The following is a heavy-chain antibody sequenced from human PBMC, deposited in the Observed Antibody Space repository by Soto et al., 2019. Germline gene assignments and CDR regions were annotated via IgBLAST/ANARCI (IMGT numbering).Heavy chain of an antibody. V-gene: IGHV4-34*01. Sequence: KPSETLSLTCAVYGGSFSGYYWSWIRQPPGKGLEWIGEINHSGSTNYNPSLKSRVTISVDTSKNQFSLKLSSVTAADTAVYYCARHLSSSWFGPFDYWGQGTLVTVSS. CDR1: GGSFSGYY. J-gene: IGHJ4*02. D-gene: IGHD6-13*01. CDR3: ARHLSSSWFGPFDY. CDR2: INHSGST.